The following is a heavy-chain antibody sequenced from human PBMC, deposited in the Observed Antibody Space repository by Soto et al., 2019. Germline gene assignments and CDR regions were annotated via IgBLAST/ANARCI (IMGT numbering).Heavy chain of an antibody. CDR2: ISGHGDAT. CDR3: ANSRVSMVRGLIIIPNY. V-gene: IGHV3-23*01. Sequence: PGGSLRLSCAASGFPFTGYAMSWVRQAPGKGLEWVSAISGHGDATFYADSVKGRFTISRDNSKNTLYLHMNSLRVEDTALYYCANSRVSMVRGLIIIPNYWGQGTLVTVSS. CDR1: GFPFTGYA. J-gene: IGHJ4*02. D-gene: IGHD3-10*01.